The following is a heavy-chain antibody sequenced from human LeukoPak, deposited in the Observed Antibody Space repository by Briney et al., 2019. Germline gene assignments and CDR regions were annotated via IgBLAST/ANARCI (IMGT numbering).Heavy chain of an antibody. Sequence: GGSLRLSCEASEFKFGDYSMNWVRQAPGKGLEWVSSISASTSYIHYADSVRGRFTISRDNAKNSLYLQMNSLRAEDTAVYYCARLSSSGWYLGYWGQGTLVTVSS. D-gene: IGHD6-19*01. CDR3: ARLSSSGWYLGY. CDR1: EFKFGDYS. CDR2: ISASTSYI. V-gene: IGHV3-21*01. J-gene: IGHJ4*02.